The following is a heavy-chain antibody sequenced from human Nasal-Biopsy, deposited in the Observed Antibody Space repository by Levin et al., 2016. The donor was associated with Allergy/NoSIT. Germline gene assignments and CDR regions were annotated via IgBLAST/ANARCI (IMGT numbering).Heavy chain of an antibody. CDR3: ARGSGWRDF. CDR2: ILPRDSDV. J-gene: IGHJ3*01. CDR1: GYSFTNYW. V-gene: IGHV5-51*01. Sequence: KVSCKASGYSFTNYWIAWVRQMPGKGLECMGIILPRDSDVRYSPTFQGQVTISADKSITTAYLQWNSLKPSDTAMYYCARGSGWRDFWGQGTMVTVSS. D-gene: IGHD6-19*01.